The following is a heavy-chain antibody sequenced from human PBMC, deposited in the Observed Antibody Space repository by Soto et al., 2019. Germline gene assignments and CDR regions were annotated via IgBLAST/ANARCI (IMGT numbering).Heavy chain of an antibody. CDR1: GFTFSSYA. D-gene: IGHD6-6*01. Sequence: EVQLVESGGGLVQPGGSLRLSCAASGFTFSSYAMHWVRQAPGKGLESVSTITSNGGSTYYADSVKGRFTISRDNSKNPLYLQMGSLRAEDMAVYYCARSFRRYDAFDIWGQGTMVTVSS. J-gene: IGHJ3*02. V-gene: IGHV3-64*07. CDR2: ITSNGGST. CDR3: ARSFRRYDAFDI.